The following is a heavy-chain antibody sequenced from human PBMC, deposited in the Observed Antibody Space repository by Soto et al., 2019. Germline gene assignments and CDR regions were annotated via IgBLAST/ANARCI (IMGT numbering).Heavy chain of an antibody. CDR1: GFTFSSYA. CDR3: AKAPSLVLLGPHDY. CDR2: MSYDGSNK. Sequence: GGSLRLSCAASGFTFSSYAMHWVRQAPGKGLEWVAVMSYDGSNKYYADSVKGRFTISRDNSKNTLYLQMNSLRAEDTAVYYCAKAPSLVLLGPHDYWGPGTLVTVSS. V-gene: IGHV3-30*18. D-gene: IGHD2-2*01. J-gene: IGHJ4*02.